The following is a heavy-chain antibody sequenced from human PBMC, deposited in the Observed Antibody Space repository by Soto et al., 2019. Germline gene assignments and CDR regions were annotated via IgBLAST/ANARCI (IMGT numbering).Heavy chain of an antibody. J-gene: IGHJ1*01. D-gene: IGHD3-9*01. CDR1: GYTFTSYA. CDR3: ARSGLVRYFQH. Sequence: ASVKVSCKASGYTFTSYAMHWVRQAPGQRLERMGWINAGNGNTKYSQKFQGRVTITRDTSASTAYMELSSLRSEDTAVYYCARSGLVRYFQHWGQGTLVTVSS. CDR2: INAGNGNT. V-gene: IGHV1-3*01.